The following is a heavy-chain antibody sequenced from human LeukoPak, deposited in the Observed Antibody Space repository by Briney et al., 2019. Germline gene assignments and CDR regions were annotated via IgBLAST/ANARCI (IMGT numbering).Heavy chain of an antibody. CDR2: IKQDGSEK. Sequence: GGSLRLSCAASGFTFSSYWMSWVRQAPGKGREWVANIKQDGSEKYYVDSVKGRFTISRDNAKNSLYLQMNSLRAEDTAVYYCARDPEGIAVAEGDYWGQGTLVTVSS. J-gene: IGHJ4*02. V-gene: IGHV3-7*01. D-gene: IGHD6-19*01. CDR1: GFTFSSYW. CDR3: ARDPEGIAVAEGDY.